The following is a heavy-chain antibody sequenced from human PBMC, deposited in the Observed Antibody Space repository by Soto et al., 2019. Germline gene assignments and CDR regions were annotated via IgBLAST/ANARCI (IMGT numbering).Heavy chain of an antibody. D-gene: IGHD3-9*01. CDR1: GGSFSGYY. Sequence: PSETLSLTCAVYGGSFSGYYWSWIRQPPGKGLEWIGEINHSGSTNYNPSLKSRVTISVDTSKNQFSLKLSSVTAADTAVYYCASYDILTGYLWGDAFDIWGQGTMVTVSS. CDR2: INHSGST. CDR3: ASYDILTGYLWGDAFDI. V-gene: IGHV4-34*01. J-gene: IGHJ3*02.